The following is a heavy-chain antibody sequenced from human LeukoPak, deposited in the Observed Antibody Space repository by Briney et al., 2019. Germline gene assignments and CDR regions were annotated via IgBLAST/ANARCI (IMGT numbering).Heavy chain of an antibody. D-gene: IGHD3-22*01. V-gene: IGHV4-59*01. CDR2: IYYSGST. CDR1: GGSISSYY. J-gene: IGHJ4*02. CDR3: ARGGYDSSGHMPFDY. Sequence: PSETLSLNCTVSGGSISSYYWSWLRPPPGKGLEWIGYIYYSGSTNYNPSLKSRVTISVDTSKNQFSLKLSSVTAADTAVYYCARGGYDSSGHMPFDYWGQGTLVTVSS.